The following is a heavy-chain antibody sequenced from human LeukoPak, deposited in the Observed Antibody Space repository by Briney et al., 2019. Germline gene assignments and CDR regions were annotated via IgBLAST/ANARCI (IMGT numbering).Heavy chain of an antibody. Sequence: GGSLRLSCAASGFTFSSYGMHWVRQAPGKGLEWVAFIRYDGSNKYYADSVKGRFTISRDNAKNSLYLQMNSLRAEDTAVYYCARVVDIVVVPAAPYYFDYWGQGTLVTVSS. D-gene: IGHD2-2*01. V-gene: IGHV3-30*02. CDR1: GFTFSSYG. J-gene: IGHJ4*02. CDR3: ARVVDIVVVPAAPYYFDY. CDR2: IRYDGSNK.